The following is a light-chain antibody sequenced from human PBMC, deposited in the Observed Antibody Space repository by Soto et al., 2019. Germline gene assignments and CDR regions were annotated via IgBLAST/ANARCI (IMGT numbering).Light chain of an antibody. CDR2: EVS. CDR1: NSDIGGYNY. CDR3: SSYTGSSTLV. J-gene: IGLJ3*02. Sequence: QSALTQPASVSGSPGQSSTISCTGTNSDIGGYNYVSWYQQHPGKAPKLMIYEVSNRPSGVSNRFSGSKSGNTASLTISGLQAEDEADYYCSSYTGSSTLVFGGGTKLTVL. V-gene: IGLV2-14*01.